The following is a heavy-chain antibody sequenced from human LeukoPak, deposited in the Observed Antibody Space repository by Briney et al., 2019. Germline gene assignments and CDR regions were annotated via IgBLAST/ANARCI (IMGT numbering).Heavy chain of an antibody. Sequence: PSETIPRSCTVSGGSISSGGYYWTWIRQPAGKGLEWIGRIYASGSTNYNPSLKSRLTISVDTSQNQFSLNLSSVTAADTAVYYCARSYSSSSVVSYYCYYMDVWGNGTSVTVSS. CDR1: GGSISSGGYY. D-gene: IGHD6-13*01. CDR2: IYASGST. J-gene: IGHJ6*03. V-gene: IGHV4-61*02. CDR3: ARSYSSSSVVSYYCYYMDV.